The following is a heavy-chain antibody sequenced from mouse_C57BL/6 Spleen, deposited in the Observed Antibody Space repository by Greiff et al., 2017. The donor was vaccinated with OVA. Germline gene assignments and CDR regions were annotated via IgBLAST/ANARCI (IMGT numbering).Heavy chain of an antibody. Sequence: EVQGVESGGDLVKPGGSLKLSCAASGFTFSSYGMSWVRQTPDKRLEWVATISSGGSYTYYPDSVKGRFTISRDNAKNTLYRQMSSLKSEDTAMYYCARQGSGYGYWGQGTTLTVSS. J-gene: IGHJ2*01. V-gene: IGHV5-6*01. CDR1: GFTFSSYG. CDR2: ISSGGSYT. CDR3: ARQGSGYGY. D-gene: IGHD3-2*02.